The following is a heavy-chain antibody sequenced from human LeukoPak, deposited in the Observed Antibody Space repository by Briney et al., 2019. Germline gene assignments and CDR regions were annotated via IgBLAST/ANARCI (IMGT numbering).Heavy chain of an antibody. D-gene: IGHD2/OR15-2a*01. J-gene: IGHJ3*02. CDR3: ARDMSESSTPIGSFDI. V-gene: IGHV3-7*01. Sequence: GGSLRLSCVASGFTFSNYWMSWVRQAPGKGLEWVANIKQDGSEKYYVDSVKGRFTISRDNAKNSLYLQMNSLRAEDTAVYYCARDMSESSTPIGSFDIWGQGTMVTASS. CDR1: GFTFSNYW. CDR2: IKQDGSEK.